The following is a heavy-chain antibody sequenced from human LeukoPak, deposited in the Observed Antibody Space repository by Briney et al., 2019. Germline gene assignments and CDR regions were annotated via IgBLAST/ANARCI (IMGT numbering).Heavy chain of an antibody. CDR2: INHRGST. J-gene: IGHJ3*02. V-gene: IGHV4-34*01. CDR3: ARDLHYAFDI. CDR1: GGSFSDYY. Sequence: PSETLSLTCAVYGGSFSDYYWTWIRQPPGKGLEWIGEINHRGSTNYNPSLKSRIIISVDTSKNQFSLKLSSVTAADTAAYYCARDLHYAFDIWGQGTMVTVSS.